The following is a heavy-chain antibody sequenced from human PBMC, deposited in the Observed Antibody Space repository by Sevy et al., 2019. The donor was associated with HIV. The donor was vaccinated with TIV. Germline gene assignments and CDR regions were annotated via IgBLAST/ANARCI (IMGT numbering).Heavy chain of an antibody. CDR1: GFTFSSYA. V-gene: IGHV3-23*01. Sequence: GGFLRLSCAASGFTFSSYAMSWVRQAPGKGLEWVSAISGSGGSTYYADSVKGRFTISRDNSKNTLYLQMNSLRAEDTAVYYCATGGGSSYYFDYWGQGTLVTVSS. CDR2: ISGSGGST. CDR3: ATGGGSSYYFDY. J-gene: IGHJ4*02. D-gene: IGHD1-26*01.